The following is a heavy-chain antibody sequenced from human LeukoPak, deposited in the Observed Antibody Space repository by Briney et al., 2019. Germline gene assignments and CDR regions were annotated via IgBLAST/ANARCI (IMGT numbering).Heavy chain of an antibody. CDR1: GFTVSSNY. D-gene: IGHD6-13*01. CDR3: AKDLVYSSSWYNWFDP. V-gene: IGHV3-66*01. J-gene: IGHJ5*02. Sequence: PGGSLRLSCTASGFTVSSNYMSWVRQAPGKGLEWVSLIYAGGDTYYPDSVKGRFTLSRDNSKNTVYLQMHSLRVEDTAMYYCAKDLVYSSSWYNWFDPWGQGTLVTVSS. CDR2: IYAGGDT.